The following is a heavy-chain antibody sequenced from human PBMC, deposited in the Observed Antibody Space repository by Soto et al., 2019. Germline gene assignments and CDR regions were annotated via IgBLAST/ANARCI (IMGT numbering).Heavy chain of an antibody. CDR3: ARGPRYDYVWGSYRPLPFDY. J-gene: IGHJ4*02. CDR2: INHSGST. V-gene: IGHV4-34*01. CDR1: GGSFSGYY. D-gene: IGHD3-16*02. Sequence: SETLSLTCAVYGGSFSGYYWSWIRQPPGKGLEWIGEINHSGSTNYNPSLKSRVTISVDTSKNQFSLKLSSVTAADTAVYYCARGPRYDYVWGSYRPLPFDYWGQGTLVTVAS.